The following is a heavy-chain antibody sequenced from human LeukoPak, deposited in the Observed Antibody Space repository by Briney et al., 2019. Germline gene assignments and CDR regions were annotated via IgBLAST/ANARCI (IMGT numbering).Heavy chain of an antibody. Sequence: PGGSLRLSCAASGFTFSSYAMSWVRQAPGKGLEWVSAISGSGGSTYYADSVKGRFTISRDNSKNTLYLQMNSLRAEDTAVYYCAKGPKIWFGEFNNWFDPWGQGTLVTVSS. D-gene: IGHD3-10*01. CDR3: AKGPKIWFGEFNNWFDP. CDR2: ISGSGGST. J-gene: IGHJ5*02. CDR1: GFTFSSYA. V-gene: IGHV3-23*01.